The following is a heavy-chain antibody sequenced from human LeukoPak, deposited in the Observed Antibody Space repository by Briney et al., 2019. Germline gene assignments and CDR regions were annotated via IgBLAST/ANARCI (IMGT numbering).Heavy chain of an antibody. CDR3: VRHWVHDFGGSDWYFDL. D-gene: IGHD4-23*01. CDR1: GVSLSRSS. V-gene: IGHV4-59*08. J-gene: IGHJ2*01. Sequence: PSETLSLTCTVSGVSLSRSSWSWIRQSPGGGLEWIGYMFYGGTTNHNPSLKGRVTMSIVTSKDQFSLSLSSVTAADTAVYFCVRHWVHDFGGSDWYFDLWGRGTLVTVSS. CDR2: MFYGGTT.